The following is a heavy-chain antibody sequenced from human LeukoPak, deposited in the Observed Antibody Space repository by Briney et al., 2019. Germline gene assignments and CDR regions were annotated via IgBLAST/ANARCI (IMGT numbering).Heavy chain of an antibody. CDR3: AKELDTMFFDY. J-gene: IGHJ4*02. D-gene: IGHD3-10*02. CDR1: GFNFDRYT. V-gene: IGHV3-43*01. Sequence: GGSLRLSCATSGFNFDRYTIHWVRQAPGKGLEWVSLAGWAGGTTFYSDSVRGRFTISRDSGRKSVYLQMNSLTTDDTASYFCAKELDTMFFDYWGQGALVTVSS. CDR2: AGWAGGTT.